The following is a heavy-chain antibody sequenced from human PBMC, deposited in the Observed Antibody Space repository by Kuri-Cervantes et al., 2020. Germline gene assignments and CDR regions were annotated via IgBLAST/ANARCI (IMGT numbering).Heavy chain of an antibody. J-gene: IGHJ4*02. V-gene: IGHV3-9*01. CDR1: GFTFSDHY. D-gene: IGHD1-26*01. CDR3: AKDVDHRMGPYYFDY. CDR2: ISWNSGSI. Sequence: GGSLRLSCAASGFTFSDHYMNWIRQAPGKGLEWVSGISWNSGSIGYADSVKGRFTISRDNAKNSLYLQMNSLRAEDTALYYCAKDVDHRMGPYYFDYWGQGTLVTVSS.